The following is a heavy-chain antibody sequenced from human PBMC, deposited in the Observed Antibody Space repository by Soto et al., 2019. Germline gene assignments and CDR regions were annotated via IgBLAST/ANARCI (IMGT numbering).Heavy chain of an antibody. CDR3: TTEAVAKVFVGMDV. CDR1: GFTFGNAW. CDR2: IKSKTDGGTT. V-gene: IGHV3-15*07. D-gene: IGHD6-19*01. Sequence: EVQLVESGGGLVKPGGSLRLSCAASGFTFGNAWMNWVRQAPGKGLEWVGRIKSKTDGGTTDYAAPVKGRFTISRDDSKNTLYLQMNSLKTEDTAVYYCTTEAVAKVFVGMDVWGQGTTVTVSS. J-gene: IGHJ6*02.